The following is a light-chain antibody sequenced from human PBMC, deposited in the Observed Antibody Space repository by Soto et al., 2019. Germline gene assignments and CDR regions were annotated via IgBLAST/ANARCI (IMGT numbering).Light chain of an antibody. J-gene: IGKJ3*01. CDR2: GAS. Sequence: EIVLTQSPGTLSLSPGERATLSCRASQSISSSYLGWYRQKPGQAPRLLIYGASSRATGIPDRFSGSVSGTDFTITISRLEPEDFAVYYCQQYGSSFTFGPGTKVDIK. CDR1: QSISSSY. V-gene: IGKV3-20*01. CDR3: QQYGSSFT.